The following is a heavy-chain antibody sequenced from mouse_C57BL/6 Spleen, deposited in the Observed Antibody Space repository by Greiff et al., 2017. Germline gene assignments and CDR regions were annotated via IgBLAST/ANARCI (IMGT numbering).Heavy chain of an antibody. V-gene: IGHV5-6*02. CDR1: GFTFSSYG. CDR3: ARQGGSSYDAMDY. D-gene: IGHD1-1*01. Sequence: EVKLEESGGDLVKPGGSLKLSCAASGFTFSSYGMSWVRQTPDKRLEWVATISSGGSYTYYPDSVKGRFTISRDNAKNTLYLQMSSLKSEDTAMYYCARQGGSSYDAMDYWGQGTSVTVSS. CDR2: ISSGGSYT. J-gene: IGHJ4*01.